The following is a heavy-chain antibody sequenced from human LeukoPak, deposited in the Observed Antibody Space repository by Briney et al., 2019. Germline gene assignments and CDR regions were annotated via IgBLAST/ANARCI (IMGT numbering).Heavy chain of an antibody. J-gene: IGHJ4*02. D-gene: IGHD6-13*01. CDR3: ARGLVRYSSSWCDY. CDR2: INHSGST. Sequence: SETLSLTCAVYGGSFSGYYWSWIRQPPGKGLEWIGEINHSGSTNYNPSLKSRVNISVDTSKNQFSLKLSSVTAAATAVYYCARGLVRYSSSWCDYWGQGTLVTVSS. V-gene: IGHV4-34*01. CDR1: GGSFSGYY.